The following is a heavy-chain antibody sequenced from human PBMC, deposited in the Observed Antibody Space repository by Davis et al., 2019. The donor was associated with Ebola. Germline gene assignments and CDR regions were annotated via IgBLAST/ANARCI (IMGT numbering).Heavy chain of an antibody. V-gene: IGHV3-74*01. CDR2: INSDGSST. J-gene: IGHJ4*02. D-gene: IGHD3-16*01. Sequence: HTGGSLRLSCAASGFTFSSYAMNWVRQAPGKGLVWVSRINSDGSSTSYADSVKGRFTISRDNAKNTLYLQMNSLRAEDTAVYYCARDSGVTPLTFWGYWGQGTLVTVSS. CDR1: GFTFSSYA. CDR3: ARDSGVTPLTFWGY.